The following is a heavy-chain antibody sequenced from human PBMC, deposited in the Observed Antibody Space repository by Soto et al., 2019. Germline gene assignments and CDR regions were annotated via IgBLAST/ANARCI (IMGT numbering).Heavy chain of an antibody. D-gene: IGHD3-22*01. Sequence: GSLRLSCAASGITFSNYAMSWVRQAPGKGLEWVSGISGNGDSTYYAESVKGRFTISRDNSKNTVYLQMNSLGAEDTAVYYCASRNYYDTSGYYYWYYFDFWGQGALVTVSS. CDR2: ISGNGDST. CDR1: GITFSNYA. J-gene: IGHJ4*02. V-gene: IGHV3-23*01. CDR3: ASRNYYDTSGYYYWYYFDF.